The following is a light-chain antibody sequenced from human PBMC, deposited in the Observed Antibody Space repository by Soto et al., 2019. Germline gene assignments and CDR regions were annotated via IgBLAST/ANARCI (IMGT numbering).Light chain of an antibody. Sequence: EVGLTQSPGTLSLSPGERATLSCRASQSVRNNYLAWYQQRPGQAPRLLIHGASSRATGIPDRFSGSGSGTDFTLTISRLEPEDFAVYYCQQYGTSPRTFGQGTKVDI. CDR1: QSVRNNY. CDR2: GAS. J-gene: IGKJ1*01. CDR3: QQYGTSPRT. V-gene: IGKV3-20*01.